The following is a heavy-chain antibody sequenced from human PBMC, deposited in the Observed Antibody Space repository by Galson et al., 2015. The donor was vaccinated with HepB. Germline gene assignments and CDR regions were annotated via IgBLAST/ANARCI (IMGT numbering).Heavy chain of an antibody. CDR1: GFTFSNSG. V-gene: IGHV3-30*18. Sequence: SLRLSCAASGFTFSNSGMHWVRQAPGKGLEWVAVISYDGSDKYFADSVKGRFTISRDNSKNTLYLQMNSLRTEDTAVYFCAKTVGWLLSDRIDSWGQGTLVTVSS. CDR2: ISYDGSDK. CDR3: AKTVGWLLSDRIDS. D-gene: IGHD4-23*01. J-gene: IGHJ4*02.